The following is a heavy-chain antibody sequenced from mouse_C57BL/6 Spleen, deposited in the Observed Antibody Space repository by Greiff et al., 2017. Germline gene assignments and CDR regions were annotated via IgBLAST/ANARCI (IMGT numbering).Heavy chain of an antibody. CDR1: GYTFTSYR. J-gene: IGHJ4*01. V-gene: IGHV1-55*01. Sequence: VQLQQPGAELVKPGASVKMSCKASGYTFTSYRITWVKQRPGQGLEWIGDINPGSGSTNYNEKFKSKATLTVDTSSSTAYLQLGSLTSEDCAVYSFARGGSYYDYDDDWGQGTSVTVS. D-gene: IGHD2-4*01. CDR3: ARGGSYYDYDDD. CDR2: INPGSGST.